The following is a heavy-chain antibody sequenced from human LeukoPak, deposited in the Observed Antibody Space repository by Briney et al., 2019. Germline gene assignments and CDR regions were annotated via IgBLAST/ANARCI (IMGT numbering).Heavy chain of an antibody. CDR1: GFSFGGYA. Sequence: GGSLRLSCAASGFSFGGYAMTWVRQAPEKGLEWVSSISDSGVSTYYADSVKGRFTISRDNSKNTLYLQMNSLRAEDTALYYCAKGLRGIYDYWGQGTLVTVSS. V-gene: IGHV3-23*01. CDR3: AKGLRGIYDY. D-gene: IGHD1-26*01. J-gene: IGHJ4*02. CDR2: ISDSGVST.